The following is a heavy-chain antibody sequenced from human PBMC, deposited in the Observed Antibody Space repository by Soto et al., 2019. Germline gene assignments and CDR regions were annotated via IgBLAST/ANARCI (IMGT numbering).Heavy chain of an antibody. V-gene: IGHV3-15*07. CDR3: TTDGCSDWSGAHY. J-gene: IGHJ4*02. CDR1: GFTFTNAW. Sequence: EVQLVESGGGLVKPGGSLRLSCAASGFTFTNAWMNWVRQTPGKGLEWVGRVRSKTDGGTADYSAPVKGRFTISRDESKDTLYLQMNSLETEDTGLYYCTTDGCSDWSGAHYWGQGTLVTVSP. D-gene: IGHD6-19*01. CDR2: VRSKTDGGTA.